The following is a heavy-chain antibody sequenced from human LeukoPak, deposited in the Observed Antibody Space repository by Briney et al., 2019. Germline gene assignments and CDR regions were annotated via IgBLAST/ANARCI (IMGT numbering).Heavy chain of an antibody. D-gene: IGHD6-19*01. Sequence: GASVKVSCKASGYTFSLYGITWVRQAPGQGLEWMGWISTNNGNTNYAQKLQGRVTMTTDTSTSTAYMELRSLRSDDTAVYYCARFRDSSGKHYYYYYMDVWGKGTTVTVSS. V-gene: IGHV1-18*01. CDR1: GYTFSLYG. CDR2: ISTNNGNT. CDR3: ARFRDSSGKHYYYYYMDV. J-gene: IGHJ6*03.